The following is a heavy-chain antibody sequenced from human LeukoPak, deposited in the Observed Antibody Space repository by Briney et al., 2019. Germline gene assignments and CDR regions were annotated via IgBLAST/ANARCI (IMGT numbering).Heavy chain of an antibody. J-gene: IGHJ1*01. CDR1: EFTFSTYN. CDR2: ISGSGGTT. V-gene: IGHV3-23*01. CDR3: AKDQGIQLWLKYFQH. Sequence: GGSLRLSCAASEFTFSTYNMAWVRQAPRKGLEWVSAISGSGGTTLYADSVKGRFTISRDNSKSTLYLQMNTLRAEDTAVYYCAKDQGIQLWLKYFQHWGQGTLVTVSS. D-gene: IGHD5-18*01.